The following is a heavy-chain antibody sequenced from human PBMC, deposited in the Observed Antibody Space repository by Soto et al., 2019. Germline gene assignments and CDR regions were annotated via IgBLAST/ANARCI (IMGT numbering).Heavy chain of an antibody. CDR2: IYHSGST. V-gene: IGHV4-4*02. J-gene: IGHJ4*02. Sequence: QVQLQESGPGLVKPSGTLSLTCAVSGGSISSSNWWSWVRQPPGKGLEGIGEIYHSGSTNYNPSLKSRVTISVDKSKNQFSLKLSSVTAADTAVYYCARDGGTGCSGGSCYSDYWGQGTLVTVSS. CDR3: ARDGGTGCSGGSCYSDY. CDR1: GGSISSSNW. D-gene: IGHD2-15*01.